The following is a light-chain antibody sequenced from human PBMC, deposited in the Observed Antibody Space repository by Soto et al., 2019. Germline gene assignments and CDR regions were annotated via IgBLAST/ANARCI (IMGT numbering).Light chain of an antibody. CDR3: SSYTSSSTLL. Sequence: QSVLTQPASVSGSPGQSITISCTGTSSDIGGGYNYVSWFQQHPGKAPKLMIYEVSSRPSGVSDRFSGSKSGNTASLTISGLQAEDEADYHCSSYTSSSTLLFGGGTKVTVL. V-gene: IGLV2-14*01. CDR2: EVS. J-gene: IGLJ2*01. CDR1: SSDIGGGYNY.